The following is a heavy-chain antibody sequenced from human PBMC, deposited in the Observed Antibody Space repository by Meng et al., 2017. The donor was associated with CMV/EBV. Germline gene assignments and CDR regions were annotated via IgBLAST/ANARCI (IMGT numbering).Heavy chain of an antibody. CDR1: GFTFDDYT. Sequence: GGSLRLSCAASGFTFDDYTMHWVRQAPGKGLEWVSLINWDGVSTYYADSVKGRFTISRDNSKKSLYLQMNGLRTEDTALYYCAKGLGGSSSTYYYYGMDVWGQGTTVTVSS. CDR3: AKGLGGSSSTYYYYGMDV. J-gene: IGHJ6*02. CDR2: INWDGVST. V-gene: IGHV3-43*01. D-gene: IGHD6-6*01.